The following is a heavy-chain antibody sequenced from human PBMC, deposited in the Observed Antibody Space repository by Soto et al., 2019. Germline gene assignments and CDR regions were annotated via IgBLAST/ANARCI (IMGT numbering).Heavy chain of an antibody. V-gene: IGHV3-30*18. Sequence: PGGSLRLSCAASGFTFSSYGIHWVRQAPGKGLEWVALISYDGTDKYYADSVKGRFTISRDNSKNTLYLQVSSLGPEDTAVYYCVKERYAQLWLEDYGMDVWGQGTTVTV. J-gene: IGHJ6*02. CDR3: VKERYAQLWLEDYGMDV. CDR1: GFTFSSYG. CDR2: ISYDGTDK. D-gene: IGHD5-18*01.